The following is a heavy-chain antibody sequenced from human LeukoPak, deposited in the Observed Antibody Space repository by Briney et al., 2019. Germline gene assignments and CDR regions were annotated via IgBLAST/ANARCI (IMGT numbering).Heavy chain of an antibody. V-gene: IGHV4-59*12. CDR1: GPSISSNY. CDR3: ARSSGHSYGDFDY. J-gene: IGHJ4*02. Sequence: SETLSLTCSVSGPSISSNYWIWMRQPPGKGLEWIGYTHHSGSTSYNPSLKSRITMSLDTPKNQLSLKVSSVTAADTAVYYCARSSGHSYGDFDYWGQGTLVTVSS. CDR2: THHSGST. D-gene: IGHD5-18*01.